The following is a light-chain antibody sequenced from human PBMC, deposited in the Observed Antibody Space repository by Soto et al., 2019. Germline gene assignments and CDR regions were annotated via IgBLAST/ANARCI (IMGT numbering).Light chain of an antibody. CDR1: ESVSNH. V-gene: IGKV3-15*01. Sequence: EIVMTQSPATLSVSPGERATLSCRASESVSNHLAWYQQRPGQPPRLLLYGASTRAAGIPARFSGSGSGTEFSLTIDSLQSEDFAVYYCQHYNFWPYTFGRGTKVDIK. CDR2: GAS. J-gene: IGKJ2*01. CDR3: QHYNFWPYT.